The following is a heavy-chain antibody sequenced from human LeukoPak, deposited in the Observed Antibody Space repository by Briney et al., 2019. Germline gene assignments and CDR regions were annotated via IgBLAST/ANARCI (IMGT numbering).Heavy chain of an antibody. CDR3: AKRSEYYFDK. V-gene: IGHV1-3*04. J-gene: IGHJ4*02. D-gene: IGHD1-14*01. Sequence: GASVKVSCKASGYTFISNAVHWVRQAPGQRLEWMGWSNTGNGNTKYSQNFQGRVTITRDTSASTAYMELSSLRSEDTAVYYCAKRSEYYFDKWGQGTLVTVSS. CDR2: SNTGNGNT. CDR1: GYTFISNA.